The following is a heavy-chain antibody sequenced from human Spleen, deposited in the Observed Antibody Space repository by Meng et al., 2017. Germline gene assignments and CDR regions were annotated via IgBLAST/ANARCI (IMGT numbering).Heavy chain of an antibody. Sequence: GESLKISCTASGFSFSSYWMHWVRQTPGKGLVWVSRINSDGSTTNHADSVKGRFTISRDNAKNTLYLQMNSLRAEDTAVYYCARVADQDYDSSGYLYWGQGILVTVSS. CDR1: GFSFSSYW. CDR3: ARVADQDYDSSGYLY. V-gene: IGHV3-74*01. J-gene: IGHJ4*02. CDR2: INSDGSTT. D-gene: IGHD3-22*01.